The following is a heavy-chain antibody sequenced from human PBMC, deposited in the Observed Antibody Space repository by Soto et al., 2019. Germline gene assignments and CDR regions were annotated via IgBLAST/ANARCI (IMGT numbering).Heavy chain of an antibody. Sequence: QVQLQQWGAGLLKPSETLSLTCAVYGGSFSGYYWSWIRQPPGKGLEWIGEINHSGSTNYNPSLKGGVTISVDTSKTEFSLKLSSVAAADTAVYYCAREKPYSSSWYHDCWGQGTLVTVSS. CDR2: INHSGST. J-gene: IGHJ4*02. D-gene: IGHD6-13*01. CDR3: AREKPYSSSWYHDC. CDR1: GGSFSGYY. V-gene: IGHV4-34*01.